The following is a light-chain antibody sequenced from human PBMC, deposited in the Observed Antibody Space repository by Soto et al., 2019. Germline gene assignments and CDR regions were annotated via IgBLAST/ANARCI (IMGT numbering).Light chain of an antibody. J-gene: IGKJ4*01. CDR1: QSVGSY. CDR3: QQRSAWPST. Sequence: DIVLTQSPATLSLSPGERATLSCRASQSVGSYLAWYQQKPGQAPRLLIYDASNRATGIPARVSGSGSGTAFTLTISSLEPEDFAVYYCQQRSAWPSTCGGGTKLEIK. V-gene: IGKV3-11*01. CDR2: DAS.